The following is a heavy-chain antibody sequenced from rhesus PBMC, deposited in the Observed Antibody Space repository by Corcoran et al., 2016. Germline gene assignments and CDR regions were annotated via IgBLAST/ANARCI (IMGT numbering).Heavy chain of an antibody. CDR2: IYGSSAST. CDR3: AREGTVADDY. D-gene: IGHD4-29*01. Sequence: QVQLQQWGEGLVKPSETLSLTCAVYGGSISGYYYWSWIRQPPGKGLEWVGYIYGSSASTNYNPSLKNRVTISKDTSKNQFSLRLSSVTAADTAVYYCAREGTVADDYWGQGVLVTVSS. CDR1: GGSISGYYY. J-gene: IGHJ4*01. V-gene: IGHV4-73*01.